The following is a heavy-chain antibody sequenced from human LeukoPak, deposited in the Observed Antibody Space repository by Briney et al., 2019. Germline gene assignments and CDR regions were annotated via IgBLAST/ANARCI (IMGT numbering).Heavy chain of an antibody. D-gene: IGHD3-10*01. CDR2: IRGDWHDT. CDR3: ASDRVPGSGSLDN. CDR1: GFRFSDFW. J-gene: IGHJ4*02. Sequence: GGSLRLSCTASGFRFSDFWMHWVRQAPGKGLEWVSRIRGDWHDTTYADSVKGRFTISRDNAQNTLYLQMNSLRVEDTAVYYCASDRVPGSGSLDNWGQGTLVTVSS. V-gene: IGHV3-74*01.